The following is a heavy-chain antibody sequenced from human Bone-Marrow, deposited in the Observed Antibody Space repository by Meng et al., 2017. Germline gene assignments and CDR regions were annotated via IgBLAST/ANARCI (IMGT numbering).Heavy chain of an antibody. D-gene: IGHD3-3*01. CDR1: GFTVSSNY. J-gene: IGHJ6*02. CDR2: IYSGGTT. V-gene: IGHV3-53*01. Sequence: GGSLRLSCAASGFTVSSNYMSWVRQAPGKGLEWVSIIYSGGTTYYADSVKGRFTISRDNAKNSLYLQMNSLRAEDTAVYYCARDRGHDYDFWSGYSPPSYYYYGMDVWGQGTTVTVSS. CDR3: ARDRGHDYDFWSGYSPPSYYYYGMDV.